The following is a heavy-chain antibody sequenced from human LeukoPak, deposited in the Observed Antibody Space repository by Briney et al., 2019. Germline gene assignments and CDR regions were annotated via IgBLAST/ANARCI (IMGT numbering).Heavy chain of an antibody. CDR3: AKDQRGYSFGLIDY. Sequence: PGRSLRLSCAASGFTFSSYGMHWVRQAPGKGLEWVAVIWYDGSNKYYADSVKGRFTISRDNSKNTLYLQMNSLRAEDTAVYYCAKDQRGYSFGLIDYWGQGTLATVSS. CDR1: GFTFSSYG. J-gene: IGHJ4*02. V-gene: IGHV3-33*06. CDR2: IWYDGSNK. D-gene: IGHD5-18*01.